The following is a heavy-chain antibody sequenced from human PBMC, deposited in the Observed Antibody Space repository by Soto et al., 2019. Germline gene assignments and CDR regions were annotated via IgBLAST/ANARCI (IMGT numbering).Heavy chain of an antibody. D-gene: IGHD6-19*01. CDR3: ASYSSGWYDVSY. Sequence: QVQLQESGPGLVKPSETLSLTCTVSGGSVSSGSYYWSWIRQPPGKGLEWIGYIYYSGSTNYNPSLKSRLTTSVDTSKNQFSLKLNSVTAADTAVYYCASYSSGWYDVSYWGQGTLVTVSS. CDR2: IYYSGST. CDR1: GGSVSSGSYY. J-gene: IGHJ4*02. V-gene: IGHV4-61*01.